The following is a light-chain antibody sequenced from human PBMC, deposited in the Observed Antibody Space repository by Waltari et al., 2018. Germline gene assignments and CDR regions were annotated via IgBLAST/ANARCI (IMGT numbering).Light chain of an antibody. Sequence: SYELTQPPSVSVSPGQTARLTCPGDALQKTYAYWFQQKPGQSPVLISYEDSKRPSGIPERFSGSSSGTVATLTISGAQVEDEADYYCYSTDSSGNHGLFGGGTRLTVL. J-gene: IGLJ2*01. CDR1: ALQKTY. CDR2: EDS. V-gene: IGLV3-10*01. CDR3: YSTDSSGNHGL.